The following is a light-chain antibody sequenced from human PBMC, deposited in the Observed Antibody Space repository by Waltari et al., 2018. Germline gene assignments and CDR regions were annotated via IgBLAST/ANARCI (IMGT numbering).Light chain of an antibody. Sequence: MEPSSVSGAPGQRVAISCTGSSSNIGAGYDVHWYQPLPGTAPKLLIYGNRNRPSGVPDRFSGSKSGTSASLAITGLQAEDEADYYCQSYDSSLSGSVVFGGGTKLTVL. V-gene: IGLV1-40*01. CDR3: QSYDSSLSGSVV. CDR2: GNR. CDR1: SSNIGAGYD. J-gene: IGLJ2*01.